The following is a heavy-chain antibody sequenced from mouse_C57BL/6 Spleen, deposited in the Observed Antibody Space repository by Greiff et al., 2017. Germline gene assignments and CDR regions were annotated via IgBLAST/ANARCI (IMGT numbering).Heavy chain of an antibody. Sequence: QVQLQQSGAELVRPGTSVKMSCKASGYTFTNYWIGWAKQRPGHGLEWIGDIYPGGGYTNYNEKFKGKATLTADKSSSSAYMQCSSLTSEDSAIYYCARGEYDVAWFAYWGQGTLVTVSA. V-gene: IGHV1-63*01. CDR3: ARGEYDVAWFAY. J-gene: IGHJ3*01. CDR1: GYTFTNYW. CDR2: IYPGGGYT. D-gene: IGHD2-14*01.